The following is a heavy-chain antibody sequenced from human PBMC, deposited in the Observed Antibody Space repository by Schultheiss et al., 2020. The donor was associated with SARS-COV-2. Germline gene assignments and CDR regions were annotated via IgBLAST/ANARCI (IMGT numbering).Heavy chain of an antibody. J-gene: IGHJ4*02. CDR2: IHGVGRT. Sequence: GGSLRLSCAASGFSVTSDYMNWVRQAPGKGLEWVSIIHGVGRTYYADSVKGRFIISRDSSQNTVYLQMNSLRAEDTGIYFCARDLSWGRDDWGQGTLVTVSS. V-gene: IGHV3-66*01. D-gene: IGHD7-27*01. CDR3: ARDLSWGRDD. CDR1: GFSVTSDY.